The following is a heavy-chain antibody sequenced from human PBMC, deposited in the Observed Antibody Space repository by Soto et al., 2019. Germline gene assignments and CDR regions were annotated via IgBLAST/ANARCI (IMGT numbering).Heavy chain of an antibody. CDR3: ATLCITGTRDDLAFDY. D-gene: IGHD1-20*01. CDR2: ISAYNGNT. Sequence: QVQLVQSGAEVKKPGASVKVSCKASGYTFTSYGISWVRQAPGQGLEWMGWISAYNGNTNYAQKLQGRVTMTTDTSTSTAYMELRSLRSDDTAVYYCATLCITGTRDDLAFDYWGQGTLVTVSS. CDR1: GYTFTSYG. V-gene: IGHV1-18*01. J-gene: IGHJ4*02.